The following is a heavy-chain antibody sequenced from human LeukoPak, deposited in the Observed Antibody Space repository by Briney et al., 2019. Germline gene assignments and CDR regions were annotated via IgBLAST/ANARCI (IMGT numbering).Heavy chain of an antibody. J-gene: IGHJ6*02. Sequence: PGRSLRLSCAASGFTFSSYGMHWVRQAPGKGLEWVAVIWYDGSNKYYADSVKGRFTISRDNSKNTLYLQMNSLRAEDTAVYYCAREGYSSRLKPPSGMDVWGQGTTVTVSS. CDR1: GFTFSSYG. V-gene: IGHV3-33*01. CDR3: AREGYSSRLKPPSGMDV. CDR2: IWYDGSNK. D-gene: IGHD6-13*01.